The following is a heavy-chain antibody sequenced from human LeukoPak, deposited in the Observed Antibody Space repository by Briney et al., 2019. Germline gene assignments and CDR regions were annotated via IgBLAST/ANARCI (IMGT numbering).Heavy chain of an antibody. V-gene: IGHV4-59*01. Sequence: SETLSLTCTVSGGSISSYYWSWIRQPPGKGLEWIGYIYYSGSTNYNPSLKSRVTISVDTSKNQFSLKLSSVTAADTAVYYCARARYSGSYWELPDWGQGTLVTVSS. J-gene: IGHJ4*02. CDR3: ARARYSGSYWELPD. CDR2: IYYSGST. D-gene: IGHD1-26*01. CDR1: GGSISSYY.